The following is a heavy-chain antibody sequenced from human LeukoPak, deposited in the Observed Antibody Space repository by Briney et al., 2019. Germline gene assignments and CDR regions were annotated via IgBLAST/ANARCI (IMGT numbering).Heavy chain of an antibody. CDR3: GIAKAEAGVEIVERSIDS. CDR2: ISSSSSYI. Sequence: PGGSLRLSCAASGFTFSSYSMNWVRQAPGKGLEWVSSISSSSSYIYYADSVKGRFTISRDNAKNSLYLQMNSLRAEDTAVYYCGIAKAEAGVEIVERSIDSWGQGTLVTVAS. D-gene: IGHD6-13*01. V-gene: IGHV3-21*01. CDR1: GFTFSSYS. J-gene: IGHJ4*02.